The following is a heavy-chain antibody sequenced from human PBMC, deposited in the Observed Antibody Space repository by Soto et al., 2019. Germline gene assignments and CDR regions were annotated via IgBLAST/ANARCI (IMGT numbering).Heavy chain of an antibody. V-gene: IGHV4-39*01. CDR1: GGSISSSSYY. CDR3: ARGYRQWELRHYYYGMDV. D-gene: IGHD1-26*01. Sequence: SETLSLTCTVSGGSISSSSYYWGWIRQPPGKGLEWIGSIYYSGSTYYNPSLKSRVTISVDTSKNQFSLKLNSVTAADTAVYYCARGYRQWELRHYYYGMDVWGQGTTVTAP. CDR2: IYYSGST. J-gene: IGHJ6*02.